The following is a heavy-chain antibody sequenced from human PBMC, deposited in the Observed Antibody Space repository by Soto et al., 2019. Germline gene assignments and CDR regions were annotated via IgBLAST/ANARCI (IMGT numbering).Heavy chain of an antibody. CDR3: AKDSSGWGYYFDY. J-gene: IGHJ4*02. V-gene: IGHV3-9*01. CDR1: GFTFDDYA. Sequence: SLRLSCAASGFTFDDYAMHWVRQAPGKGLEWVSGISWNSGSIGYADSVKGRFTISRDNAKNSLYLQMNSLRAEDTALYYCAKDSSGWGYYFDYWGQGTLVTVSS. D-gene: IGHD6-19*01. CDR2: ISWNSGSI.